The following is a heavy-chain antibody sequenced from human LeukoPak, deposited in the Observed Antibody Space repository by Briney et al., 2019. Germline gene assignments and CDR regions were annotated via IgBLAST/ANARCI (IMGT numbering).Heavy chain of an antibody. V-gene: IGHV3-21*06. CDR3: ATETNGRHYDY. CDR2: IGPTGSDR. J-gene: IGHJ4*02. CDR1: GLTFSTSG. D-gene: IGHD1-14*01. Sequence: GGSPRLSCTASGLTFSTSGFNWVRQAPGKGLEWVASIGPTGSDRYHADSIKGRFTISRDNANNFLYLQMNSLRAEDTAVYYCATETNGRHYDYWGQGTLLSVSS.